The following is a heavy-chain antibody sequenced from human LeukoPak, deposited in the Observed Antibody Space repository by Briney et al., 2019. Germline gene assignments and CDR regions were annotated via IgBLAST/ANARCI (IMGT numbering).Heavy chain of an antibody. CDR2: ISGSGGST. CDR1: GFTFSSYA. CDR3: AKEGYDSSGDYRSSYFDY. J-gene: IGHJ4*02. D-gene: IGHD3-22*01. V-gene: IGHV3-23*01. Sequence: GGSLRLSCAASGFTFSSYAMSWVRQAPGKGLEWVSAISGSGGSTYYADSVKGRFTISRDNSKNTLYLQMNSLRAEDTAVYYCAKEGYDSSGDYRSSYFDYWGQGTLVTVSS.